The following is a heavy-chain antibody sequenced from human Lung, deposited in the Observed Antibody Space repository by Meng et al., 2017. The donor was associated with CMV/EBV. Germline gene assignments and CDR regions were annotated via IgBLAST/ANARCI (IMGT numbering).Heavy chain of an antibody. D-gene: IGHD4-17*01. CDR3: ARNPVTNRRGSHFDC. J-gene: IGHJ4*02. Sequence: GESLKISCAASGFILSSYWMSWVRQAPGKGLEWVANIKQDGSEKYYVDSVRGRFTNSRDNAKSSLYLQMNGLRAEDTAVYYCARNPVTNRRGSHFDCWGQGXLVTVSS. CDR2: IKQDGSEK. V-gene: IGHV3-7*01. CDR1: GFILSSYW.